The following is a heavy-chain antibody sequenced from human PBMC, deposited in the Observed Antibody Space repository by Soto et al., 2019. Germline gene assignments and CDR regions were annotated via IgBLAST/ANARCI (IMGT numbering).Heavy chain of an antibody. CDR2: ISFDGTTD. V-gene: IGHV3-30-3*01. D-gene: IGHD2-15*01. J-gene: IGHJ6*02. CDR1: FNNYN. Sequence: FNNYNLHWVRQAPSNSLESVAVISFDGTTDYYADSVKGRFTVSRDNFKNILSLQMDSLRPEDTAVYYCARDNRDCSAFNCYNPGRVFGLDVWGQGTTVTVSS. CDR3: ARDNRDCSAFNCYNPGRVFGLDV.